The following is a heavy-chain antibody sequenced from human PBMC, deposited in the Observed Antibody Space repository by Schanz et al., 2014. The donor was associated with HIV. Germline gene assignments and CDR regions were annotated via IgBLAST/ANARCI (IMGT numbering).Heavy chain of an antibody. CDR3: AKDRNYYDSKYRGKGNYYYYYGMDV. V-gene: IGHV3-30*18. J-gene: IGHJ6*02. Sequence: QVQLVESGGGVVQPGRSLRLSCAASGFNINSYGLHWVRQAPGKGLEWVAVMSYDGIRKNYADSMKGRFSISRDNSKNTVYLQMKSLRSNDTAVYYCAKDRNYYDSKYRGKGNYYYYYGMDVWGQGTTVTVSS. D-gene: IGHD3-22*01. CDR1: GFNINSYG. CDR2: MSYDGIRK.